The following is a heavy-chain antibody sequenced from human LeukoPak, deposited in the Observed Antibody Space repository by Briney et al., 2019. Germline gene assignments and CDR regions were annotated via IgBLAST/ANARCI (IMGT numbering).Heavy chain of an antibody. D-gene: IGHD3-10*01. V-gene: IGHV4-59*01. J-gene: IGHJ4*02. Sequence: SETLSLTCTVSGGSLTSYYWSWVRQPPGKSLELIGYIYYTGSTNYNPSLRSRVTISVHTRKNQFSLKLSSVTAADTAVYFCARMSFYGSGTYSPLDYWGQGTLVAVSS. CDR3: ARMSFYGSGTYSPLDY. CDR1: GGSLTSYY. CDR2: IYYTGST.